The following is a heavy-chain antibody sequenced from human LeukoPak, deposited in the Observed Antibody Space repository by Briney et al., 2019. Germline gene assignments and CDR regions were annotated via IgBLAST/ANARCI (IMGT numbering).Heavy chain of an antibody. CDR1: GGTFSSYD. D-gene: IGHD6-13*01. Sequence: ASVKVSCKASGGTFSSYDISWVRQAPGQGLEWMGGITPIFGTAKYAQKFQGRVTITADESTSTVYMELSSLRFEDTAVYYCARTVGSSWYEHFDYWGQGTLVIVSS. CDR2: ITPIFGTA. V-gene: IGHV1-69*13. CDR3: ARTVGSSWYEHFDY. J-gene: IGHJ4*02.